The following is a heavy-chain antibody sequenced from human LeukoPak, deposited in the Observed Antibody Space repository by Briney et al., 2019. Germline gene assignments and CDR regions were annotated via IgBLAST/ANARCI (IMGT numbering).Heavy chain of an antibody. J-gene: IGHJ4*02. Sequence: ASVKVSCKASGYTFTSYYMHWVRQAPGQGLEWMGWINPNSGGTSYAQKFQGRVTMTRDTSISTAYMELSRLGSDDTAVYYCARVGMDGYNSHSADYWGQGTLVTVSS. CDR1: GYTFTSYY. CDR2: INPNSGGT. V-gene: IGHV1-2*02. CDR3: ARVGMDGYNSHSADY. D-gene: IGHD5-24*01.